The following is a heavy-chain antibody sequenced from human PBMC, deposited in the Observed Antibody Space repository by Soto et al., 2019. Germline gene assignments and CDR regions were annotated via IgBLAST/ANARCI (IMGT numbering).Heavy chain of an antibody. CDR2: IYSGGST. J-gene: IGHJ6*03. Sequence: GGSLRLSCAASGFTFSSYAMSWVRQAPGKGLEWVSVIYSGGSTYYADSVKGRFTISRDNSKNTLYLQMNSLRAEDTAVYYCASSTVTSYYYYYMDVWGKGTTVTVSS. CDR1: GFTFSSYA. CDR3: ASSTVTSYYYYYMDV. D-gene: IGHD4-17*01. V-gene: IGHV3-66*01.